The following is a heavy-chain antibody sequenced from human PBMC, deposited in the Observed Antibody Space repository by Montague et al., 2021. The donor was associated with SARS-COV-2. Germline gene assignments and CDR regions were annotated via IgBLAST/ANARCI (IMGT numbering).Heavy chain of an antibody. CDR3: ARGRQHINMVVVVVTGGEYYFDF. Sequence: SETLSLTCAVYDGSFSGYSWTWIRQPPGKGLEWIGEINHRGSTNYNPSLKSRVTISVDTSKNQFSLKMTSVTAADTAVYYCARGRQHINMVVVVVTGGEYYFDFRGQGTLVAVSS. CDR1: DGSFSGYS. J-gene: IGHJ4*02. D-gene: IGHD3-22*01. CDR2: INHRGST. V-gene: IGHV4-34*01.